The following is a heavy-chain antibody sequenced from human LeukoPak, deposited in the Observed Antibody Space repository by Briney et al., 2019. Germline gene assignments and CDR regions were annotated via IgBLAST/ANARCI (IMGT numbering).Heavy chain of an antibody. Sequence: GGSLRLSCAASGFTFSSYAMHWVRQAPGKGLEYVSAISSNGGSTYYANSVKGRFTISRDNSKNTLYLQMGSLRAEDMVVYYCARGVGDSSGYYSVPFFDYWGQGTLVTVSS. D-gene: IGHD3-22*01. CDR2: ISSNGGST. J-gene: IGHJ4*02. CDR3: ARGVGDSSGYYSVPFFDY. CDR1: GFTFSSYA. V-gene: IGHV3-64*01.